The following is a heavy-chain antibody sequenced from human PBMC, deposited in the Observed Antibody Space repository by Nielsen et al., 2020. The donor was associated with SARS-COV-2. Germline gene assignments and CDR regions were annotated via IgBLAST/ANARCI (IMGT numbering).Heavy chain of an antibody. CDR1: GGTFSSYT. D-gene: IGHD1-26*01. Sequence: SVKVSCKASGGTFSSYTISWVRQAPGQGLEWMGRIIPILGIANYAQKFQGRVTITADKSTSTAYMELSSLRSEDTAVYYCVRAYGSSSGFDYWGQGTLVTVSS. J-gene: IGHJ4*02. CDR3: VRAYGSSSGFDY. V-gene: IGHV1-69*02. CDR2: IIPILGIA.